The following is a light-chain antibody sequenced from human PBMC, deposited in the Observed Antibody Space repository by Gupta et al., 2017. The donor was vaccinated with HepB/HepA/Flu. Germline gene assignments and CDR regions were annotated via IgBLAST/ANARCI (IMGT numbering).Light chain of an antibody. CDR3: QPNHFRPWT. CDR1: QSVSST. CDR2: DAS. Sequence: EIVMTQSPAALSVSAGDRVTLSCRASQSVSSTLAWYQHKPGQAPRLLIYDASTRASDVPTRFSGSGSSIEFTLTISSLQSDDSAVYYCQPNHFRPWTFGQGTKVEIK. V-gene: IGKV3-15*01. J-gene: IGKJ1*01.